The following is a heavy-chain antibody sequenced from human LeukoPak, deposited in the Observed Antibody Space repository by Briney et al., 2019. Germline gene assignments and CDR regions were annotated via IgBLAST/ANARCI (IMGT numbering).Heavy chain of an antibody. V-gene: IGHV4-39*07. CDR3: ARDTYYYDSSGYQNFDY. J-gene: IGHJ4*02. CDR1: GGSIGSTNYY. CDR2: IYYSGST. D-gene: IGHD3-22*01. Sequence: PSETLSLTCTVSGGSIGSTNYYWGWIRQPPGKGLEWIANIYYSGSTYYNPSLKSRVTISVDTSKNQFSLRLNSVTAADTAVYYCARDTYYYDSSGYQNFDYWGQGTLVTVSS.